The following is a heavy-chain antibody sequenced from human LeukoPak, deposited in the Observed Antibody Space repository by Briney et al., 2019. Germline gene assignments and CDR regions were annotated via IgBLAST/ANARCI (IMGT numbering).Heavy chain of an antibody. Sequence: SVKVSCKASGGTFSSYAISWVRQAPGQGLEWMGRIIPILGIANYAQKFQGRVTITADKSTSAAYMELSSLRSEDTAVYYCAGETTVTPYYYFDYWGQGTLVTVSS. CDR2: IIPILGIA. V-gene: IGHV1-69*04. CDR1: GGTFSSYA. J-gene: IGHJ4*02. CDR3: AGETTVTPYYYFDY. D-gene: IGHD4-17*01.